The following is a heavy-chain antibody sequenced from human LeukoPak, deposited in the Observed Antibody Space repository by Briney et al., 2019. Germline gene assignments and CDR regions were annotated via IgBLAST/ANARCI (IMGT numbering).Heavy chain of an antibody. V-gene: IGHV3-23*01. CDR3: AKEGAASSGWYGDAFDI. CDR2: INGSGGST. D-gene: IGHD6-19*01. CDR1: GFTFSSYA. Sequence: PGGSLRLSCAASGFTFSSYAMSWVRQAPGKGLEWVSAINGSGGSTYYADSVKGRFTISRDSAKNTLYLQMNSLRAEDTAVYYCAKEGAASSGWYGDAFDIWGQGTMVTVSS. J-gene: IGHJ3*02.